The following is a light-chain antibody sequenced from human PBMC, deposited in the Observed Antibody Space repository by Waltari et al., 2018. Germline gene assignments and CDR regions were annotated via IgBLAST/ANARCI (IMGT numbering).Light chain of an antibody. J-gene: IGLJ3*02. CDR3: CAYRRGSSWL. CDR1: SSDIGSFNG. V-gene: IGLV2-18*02. CDR2: DVN. Sequence: QSALTQPPSVSRSLGQSVTISCTGTSSDIGSFNGVSWYQQHSERAPKLLIFDVNKRPSGVSDRFSGSKSGNTASLTISGLQTEDEADYYCCAYRRGSSWLFGGGTRLTVL.